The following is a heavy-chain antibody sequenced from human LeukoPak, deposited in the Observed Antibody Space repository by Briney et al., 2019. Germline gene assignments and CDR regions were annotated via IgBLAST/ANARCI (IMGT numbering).Heavy chain of an antibody. CDR1: GFTFNSYA. CDR2: ISGSGGGT. Sequence: GGSLRLSCAASGFTFNSYAMSWVRQAPEKGLEWVATISGSGGGTYYADPVKGRFTISRDDSKNTLYLQMNSLRAEDTAVYYCAKDLGRYRNNYFDYWGQGTLVTVSS. D-gene: IGHD1-26*01. J-gene: IGHJ4*02. V-gene: IGHV3-23*01. CDR3: AKDLGRYRNNYFDY.